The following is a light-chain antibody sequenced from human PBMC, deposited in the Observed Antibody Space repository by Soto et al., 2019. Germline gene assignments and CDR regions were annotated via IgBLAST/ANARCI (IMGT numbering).Light chain of an antibody. J-gene: IGKJ5*01. CDR3: QQRSNWFIT. V-gene: IGKV3-11*01. CDR2: DAS. Sequence: EIVLTQSPATLSLSPGERATLSCRASQSVSSYLAWYQQKPVQAPRLLIYDASNRATGIPARFSGSGSGTDFTLTISSLEPEDFAVYYCQQRSNWFITFGQGTRLEIK. CDR1: QSVSSY.